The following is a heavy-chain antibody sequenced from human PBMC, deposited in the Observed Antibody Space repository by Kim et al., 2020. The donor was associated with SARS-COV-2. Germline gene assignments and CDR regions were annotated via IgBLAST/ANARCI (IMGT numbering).Heavy chain of an antibody. CDR1: GGSISSSSYY. V-gene: IGHV4-39*01. D-gene: IGHD6-13*01. CDR2: IYYSGST. J-gene: IGHJ4*02. Sequence: SETLSLTCTVSGGSISSSSYYWGWIRQPPGKGLEWIGSIYYSGSTYYNPSLKSRVTISVDTSKNQFSLKLSSVTAADTAVYYCASIAAAGHDYWGQGTLVTVSS. CDR3: ASIAAAGHDY.